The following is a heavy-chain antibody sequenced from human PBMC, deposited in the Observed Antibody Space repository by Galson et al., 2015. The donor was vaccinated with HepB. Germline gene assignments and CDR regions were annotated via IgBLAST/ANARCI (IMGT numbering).Heavy chain of an antibody. CDR3: VRDGIVLMVYDKLQY. CDR2: ISYDGSYE. V-gene: IGHV3-30*04. J-gene: IGHJ4*02. Sequence: SLRLSCAASGFTLSNYAMHWVRQAPGKGLEWVAVISYDGSYEYHADSVKGRFTISRDNSKNTLYLQMSSPRADDTAVYYCVRDGIVLMVYDKLQYWGQGTLVTVSS. CDR1: GFTLSNYA. D-gene: IGHD2-8*01.